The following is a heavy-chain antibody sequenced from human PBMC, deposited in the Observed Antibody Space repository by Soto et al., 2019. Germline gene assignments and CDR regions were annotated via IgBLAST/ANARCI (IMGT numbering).Heavy chain of an antibody. J-gene: IGHJ3*02. CDR1: GFTVSSNY. CDR2: IYSGGST. V-gene: IGHV3-66*01. CDR3: AIRNIVATIGAFDI. D-gene: IGHD5-12*01. Sequence: EVQLVESGGGLVQPGGSLRLSCAASGFTVSSNYMSWVRQAPGTGLEWVSVIYSGGSTYYADSVKGRFTISRDNSKNTLYLQMNSLRAEDTAVYYCAIRNIVATIGAFDIWGQGTMVTVSS.